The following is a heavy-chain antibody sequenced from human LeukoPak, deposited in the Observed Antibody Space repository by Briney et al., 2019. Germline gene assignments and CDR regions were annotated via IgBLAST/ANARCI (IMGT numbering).Heavy chain of an antibody. CDR2: ISGNGGTT. Sequence: GGSLRLSCAASGFTFSSYAVTWVRQAPGKGLEWVSVISGNGGTTYYADSVKGRFTISRVNSKNTLYLQMNSLRAEDTAVYYCAKGTGYGSTCYGAWGQGTLVTVSS. J-gene: IGHJ5*02. CDR1: GFTFSSYA. D-gene: IGHD2-2*01. CDR3: AKGTGYGSTCYGA. V-gene: IGHV3-23*01.